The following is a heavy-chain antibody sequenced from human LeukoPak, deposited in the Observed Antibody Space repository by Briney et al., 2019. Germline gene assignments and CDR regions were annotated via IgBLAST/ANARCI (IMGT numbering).Heavy chain of an antibody. CDR1: GYTFTSYG. CDR2: ISAYNGNT. CDR3: ARASIVVVPAAIGVDY. Sequence: SVKVSCKASGYTFTSYGISWVRQAPGQGLEWMGWISAYNGNTNYAQKLQGRVTMTTDTSTSTAYMELRSLRSDDTAVYYCARASIVVVPAAIGVDYWGQGTLVTASS. V-gene: IGHV1-18*01. J-gene: IGHJ4*02. D-gene: IGHD2-2*01.